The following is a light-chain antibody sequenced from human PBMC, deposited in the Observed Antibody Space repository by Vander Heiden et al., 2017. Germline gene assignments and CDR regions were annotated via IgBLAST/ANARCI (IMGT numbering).Light chain of an antibody. CDR2: SNN. Sequence: QSVLTQPPSASGTPGQRVTISCSGSSSNIGYNYIYWYQQLPGPAPKLLIYSNNQRPSGVPDRFSGSKSGTSGSLAISGLRSEDEADYYCAAWDDSLSGWVFGGGTKLTVL. CDR1: SSNIGYNY. J-gene: IGLJ3*02. V-gene: IGLV1-47*02. CDR3: AAWDDSLSGWV.